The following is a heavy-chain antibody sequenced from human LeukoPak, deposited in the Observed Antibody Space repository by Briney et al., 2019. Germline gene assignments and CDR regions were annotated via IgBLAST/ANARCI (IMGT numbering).Heavy chain of an antibody. J-gene: IGHJ6*02. V-gene: IGHV1-69*10. CDR3: ARDRRGDIVVVPAATYYYGMDV. CDR2: IIPMLGIA. CDR1: GGTFINYA. D-gene: IGHD2-2*01. Sequence: GASVNVSCMASGGTFINYAISCVRQAPGEGREWGGRIIPMLGIANYAQKFQGRVTITADKSTRTAYMALSSLRSADTAVYYCARDRRGDIVVVPAATYYYGMDVWGQGTTVTVSS.